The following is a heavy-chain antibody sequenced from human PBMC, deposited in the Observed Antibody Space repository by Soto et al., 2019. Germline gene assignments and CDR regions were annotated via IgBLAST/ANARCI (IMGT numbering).Heavy chain of an antibody. CDR3: ATLEMATASFDY. CDR1: GFTFSSYG. V-gene: IGHV3-33*01. J-gene: IGHJ4*02. D-gene: IGHD5-18*01. Sequence: QVQLVESGGGVVQTVRSLRLSCAASGFTFSSYGMHWVRQAPGKGLEWVAVIWYDGSNKYYADSVKGRFTISRDNSKNTLYLQMNSLRAEDTAVYYCATLEMATASFDYWGKGPLVTVSS. CDR2: IWYDGSNK.